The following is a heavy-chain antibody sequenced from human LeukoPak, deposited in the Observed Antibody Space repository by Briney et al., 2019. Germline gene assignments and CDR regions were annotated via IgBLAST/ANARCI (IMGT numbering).Heavy chain of an antibody. CDR1: GFTFDDYA. Sequence: GGSLRLSCAASGFTFDDYAMHWVRQAPGKGLEWVSGISWNSGSIGYADSVKGRFTISRDNAKNSLYLQMNSPRAEDTALYYCAKSGYSGYDFKWYFDYWGQGTLVTVSS. CDR2: ISWNSGSI. CDR3: AKSGYSGYDFKWYFDY. D-gene: IGHD5-12*01. V-gene: IGHV3-9*01. J-gene: IGHJ4*02.